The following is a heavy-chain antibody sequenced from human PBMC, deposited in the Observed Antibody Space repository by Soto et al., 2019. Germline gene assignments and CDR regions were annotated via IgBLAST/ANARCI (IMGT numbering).Heavy chain of an antibody. J-gene: IGHJ4*02. CDR3: ARDLVVVTPYFDY. D-gene: IGHD2-21*02. Sequence: ETLSLTCSVSGGSISGYYWNWVRQPPGKGLEFIAYMYDSGNTNYNPSLKSRVTISVDTSKNQFSLRLSSVTAADTAVYYCARDLVVVTPYFDYWGQGTLVTVSS. CDR2: MYDSGNT. V-gene: IGHV4-59*01. CDR1: GGSISGYY.